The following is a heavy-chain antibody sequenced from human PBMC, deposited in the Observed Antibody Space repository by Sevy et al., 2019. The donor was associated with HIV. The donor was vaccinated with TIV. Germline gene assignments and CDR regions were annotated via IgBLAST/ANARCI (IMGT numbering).Heavy chain of an antibody. CDR3: ARDLDGGNWGHAFDI. Sequence: GGSLRLSCAASGFTFSSYSMNWVRQAPGTGLEWVSYISSSSSTIYYADSVKGRFTISRDNAKNSLYLQMNSLRDEDTAVYYCARDLDGGNWGHAFDIWGQRTMVTVSS. J-gene: IGHJ3*02. CDR2: ISSSSSTI. V-gene: IGHV3-48*02. CDR1: GFTFSSYS. D-gene: IGHD7-27*01.